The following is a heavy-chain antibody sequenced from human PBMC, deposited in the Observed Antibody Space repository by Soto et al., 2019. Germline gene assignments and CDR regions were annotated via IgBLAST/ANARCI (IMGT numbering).Heavy chain of an antibody. CDR1: GGSISSGDYY. D-gene: IGHD6-6*01. V-gene: IGHV4-30-4*01. CDR2: IYYSGST. CDR3: ARAYSSSSPAGYNWFDP. Sequence: VQLQESGPGLVKPSQTLSLTCTVSGGSISSGDYYWSWIRQPPGKGLEWIGYIYYSGSTYYNPSLKSRVTISVDTSKYQFSLKLCSVTAADTAVYYCARAYSSSSPAGYNWFDPWGQGTLVTVSS. J-gene: IGHJ5*02.